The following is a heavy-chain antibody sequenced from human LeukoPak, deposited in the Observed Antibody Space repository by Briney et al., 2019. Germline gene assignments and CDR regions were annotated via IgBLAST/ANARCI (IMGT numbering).Heavy chain of an antibody. CDR2: INNDGSTT. D-gene: IGHD3-10*01. CDR1: GFTFSEAW. CDR3: ARVSGPGMNEYFHL. J-gene: IGHJ1*01. Sequence: GGSLRLSCAASGFTFSEAWMHWVRQAPGEGMGWVSRINNDGSTTRYADSVKGRFTISRDNAKNTLYLQMNSLRAEDTAVYYCARVSGPGMNEYFHLWGQGTLVTVSS. V-gene: IGHV3-74*01.